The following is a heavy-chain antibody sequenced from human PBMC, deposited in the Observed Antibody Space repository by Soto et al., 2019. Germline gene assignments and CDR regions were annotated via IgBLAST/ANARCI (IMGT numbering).Heavy chain of an antibody. CDR3: ATDPTDRSAYYQPYYYGMDV. D-gene: IGHD3-22*01. V-gene: IGHV1-3*01. J-gene: IGHJ6*02. CDR1: GYTFTSYG. CDR2: INAGNGNT. Sequence: ASVKVSCKASGYTFTSYGIHWVRQAPGQRLEWTGWINAGNGNTKYSEKFQGRVTITRDTSASTAYLELSSLRSEDTAVYYCATDPTDRSAYYQPYYYGMDVWGQGTTVTVSS.